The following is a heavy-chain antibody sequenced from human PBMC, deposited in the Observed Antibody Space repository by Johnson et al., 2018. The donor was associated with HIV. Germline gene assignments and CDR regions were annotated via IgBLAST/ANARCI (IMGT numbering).Heavy chain of an antibody. J-gene: IGHJ3*02. D-gene: IGHD6-13*01. Sequence: VHLVESGGGLVKPGGSLRLSCAASGFTFSNAWMSWVRQAPGKGLEWVGRIKSKTDGGTTDYAAPVKGRFTFSRDDSKNTLYLQMNSLRAEDTAVYYCARDHSSSWYRGFGGAFDIWGQGTMVTVSS. CDR3: ARDHSSSWYRGFGGAFDI. V-gene: IGHV3-15*01. CDR1: GFTFSNAW. CDR2: IKSKTDGGTT.